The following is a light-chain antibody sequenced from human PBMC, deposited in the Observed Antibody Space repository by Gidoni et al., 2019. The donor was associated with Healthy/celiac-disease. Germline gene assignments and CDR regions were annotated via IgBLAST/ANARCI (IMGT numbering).Light chain of an antibody. Sequence: DIQMTQSPSSLPASVGDRVTITCRASQSISSYLNWYQQKPGKAPKLLIYAASSLQSGVPSRFSGSGSGTDFTLTISSLQPEDFATYYCQPSYSTPYTFXXXTKLEIK. J-gene: IGKJ2*01. V-gene: IGKV1-39*01. CDR3: QPSYSTPYT. CDR2: AAS. CDR1: QSISSY.